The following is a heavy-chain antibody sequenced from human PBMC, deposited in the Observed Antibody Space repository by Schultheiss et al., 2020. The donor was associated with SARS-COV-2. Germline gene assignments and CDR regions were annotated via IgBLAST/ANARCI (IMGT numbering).Heavy chain of an antibody. CDR2: ISWNSGSI. V-gene: IGHV3-9*01. CDR1: GFTFDDYA. D-gene: IGHD6-13*01. Sequence: GGSLRLSCAASGFTFDDYAMHWVRQAPGKGLEWVSGISWNSGSIGYADSVKGRFTISRDNAKNSLYLQMNSLRAEDTALYYCAKDMSSSSQWGVFDYWGQGTLVTVSS. CDR3: AKDMSSSSQWGVFDY. J-gene: IGHJ4*02.